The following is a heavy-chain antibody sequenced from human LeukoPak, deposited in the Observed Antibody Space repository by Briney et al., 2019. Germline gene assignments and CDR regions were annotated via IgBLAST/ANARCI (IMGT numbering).Heavy chain of an antibody. J-gene: IGHJ4*02. D-gene: IGHD1-26*01. CDR3: ARPLYSGSYSSGDRDY. Sequence: TSETLSLTCTVSGGSISSSSYYWGWIRQPPGKGLEWIGSIYYSGSTYHNPSLKSRVTISLDMSKNQFSLKLSSVTAADTAVYYCARPLYSGSYSSGDRDYWGQGTLVTVSS. CDR1: GGSISSSSYY. V-gene: IGHV4-39*01. CDR2: IYYSGST.